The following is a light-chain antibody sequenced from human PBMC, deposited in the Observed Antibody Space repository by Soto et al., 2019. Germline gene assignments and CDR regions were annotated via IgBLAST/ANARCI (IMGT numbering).Light chain of an antibody. CDR1: QSVSSY. V-gene: IGKV3-11*01. CDR3: QQRSNWPPT. CDR2: DAS. Sequence: IVLTQSPATLSLSPGERATLSCRASQSVSSYLAWYQQKPGQAPRLLIYDASNRATGIPARFSGSGSGTDFTLTISSLEPEDFVVYYCQQRSNWPPTFGGGTKVDSK. J-gene: IGKJ4*01.